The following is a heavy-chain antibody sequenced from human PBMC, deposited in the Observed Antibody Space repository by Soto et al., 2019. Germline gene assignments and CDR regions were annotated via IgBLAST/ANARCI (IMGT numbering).Heavy chain of an antibody. CDR3: ARRTTTVVRFDY. Sequence: SETLSLTCSVSGVSISSSDYYWGWIRQPPGKGLEWIGTIYYSGTTFYHPSLKSRVTISVDMSKNQFSLKLSSVTAADTAVYYCARRTTTVVRFDYWGRGALVTVSS. V-gene: IGHV4-39*01. CDR1: GVSISSSDYY. CDR2: IYYSGTT. J-gene: IGHJ4*02. D-gene: IGHD4-17*01.